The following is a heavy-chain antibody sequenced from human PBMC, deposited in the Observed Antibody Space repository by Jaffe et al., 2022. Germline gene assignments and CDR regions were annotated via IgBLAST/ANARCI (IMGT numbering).Heavy chain of an antibody. CDR3: AKDESVRFGELLPYFDY. CDR2: IRYDGSNK. Sequence: QVQLVESGGGVVQPGGSLRLSCAASGFTFSSYGMHWVRQAPGKGLEWVAFIRYDGSNKYYADSVKGRFTISRDNSKNTLYLQMNSLRAEDTAVYYCAKDESVRFGELLPYFDYWGQGTLVTVSS. CDR1: GFTFSSYG. V-gene: IGHV3-30*02. D-gene: IGHD3-10*01. J-gene: IGHJ4*02.